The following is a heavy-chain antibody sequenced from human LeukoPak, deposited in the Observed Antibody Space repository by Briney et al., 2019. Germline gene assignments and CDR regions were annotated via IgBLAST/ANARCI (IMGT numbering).Heavy chain of an antibody. CDR2: IIPIFGTA. D-gene: IGHD3-3*01. CDR1: GGTFSSYA. V-gene: IGHV1-69*13. J-gene: IGHJ5*02. Sequence: ASVKVSCKASGGTFSSYAISWVRQAPGQGLEWMGGIIPIFGTANYAQKFQGRVTITADESTSTAYMELSSLRSEDTAVYYCARDSKPAYDFWSGYSPFDPWGQGTLVTVSS. CDR3: ARDSKPAYDFWSGYSPFDP.